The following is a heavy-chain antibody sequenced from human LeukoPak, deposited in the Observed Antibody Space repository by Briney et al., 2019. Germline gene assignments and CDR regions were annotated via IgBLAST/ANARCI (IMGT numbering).Heavy chain of an antibody. CDR1: GGSFSGYY. J-gene: IGHJ4*02. V-gene: IGHV4-34*01. CDR3: AIKGDDIAFGGVIFDY. D-gene: IGHD3-16*01. CDR2: INHSGST. Sequence: SETLSPTCALDGGSFSGYYWSWIRQPPGKGLEWLGEINHSGSTNYNPSLKSRVTISVDTSKNQFSLKLSSVTAADTAVYYFAIKGDDIAFGGVIFDYWGQGSLVTVSS.